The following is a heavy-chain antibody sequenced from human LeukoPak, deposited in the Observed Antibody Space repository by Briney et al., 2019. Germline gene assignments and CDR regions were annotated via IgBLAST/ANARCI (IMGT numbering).Heavy chain of an antibody. CDR1: GGSISSYY. Sequence: PSETLSLTCTVSGGSISSYYWRWLRQPPGKGLEWIGYIYYSGSTNYNPSLKSRVTISVDTSKNQFSLKLSSVTAADTAVYYCARDRSGPRDYYYMDVWGKGTTVTVSS. CDR3: ARDRSGPRDYYYMDV. V-gene: IGHV4-59*01. CDR2: IYYSGST. J-gene: IGHJ6*03. D-gene: IGHD1-26*01.